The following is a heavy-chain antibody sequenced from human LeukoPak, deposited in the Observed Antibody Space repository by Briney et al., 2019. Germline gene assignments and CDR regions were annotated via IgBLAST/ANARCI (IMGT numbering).Heavy chain of an antibody. Sequence: ASVKVSCKASGYTFTGYYMHWVRQAPGQGLEWMGWINPNSGGTNYAQKFQGRVTMTRDTSISTAYMELSRLRSDDTAVYYCARSPWELLLGDYWGQRTLVTVSS. CDR1: GYTFTGYY. CDR3: ARSPWELLLGDY. D-gene: IGHD1-26*01. J-gene: IGHJ4*02. V-gene: IGHV1-2*02. CDR2: INPNSGGT.